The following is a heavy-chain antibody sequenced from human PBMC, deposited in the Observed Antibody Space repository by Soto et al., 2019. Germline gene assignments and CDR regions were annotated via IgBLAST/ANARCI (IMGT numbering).Heavy chain of an antibody. CDR2: IIPILGIA. J-gene: IGHJ5*02. D-gene: IGHD3-9*01. CDR1: GGTFSSYT. Sequence: QVQLVQSGAEVKKPGSSVKVSCKASGGTFSSYTISWVRQAPGQGLEWMGRIIPILGIANYAQKFQGRVTITADKSTSTAYMELSSLRSEDTAVYYCARGVSYDILTDPGDWFDPWGQGTLVTVSS. V-gene: IGHV1-69*02. CDR3: ARGVSYDILTDPGDWFDP.